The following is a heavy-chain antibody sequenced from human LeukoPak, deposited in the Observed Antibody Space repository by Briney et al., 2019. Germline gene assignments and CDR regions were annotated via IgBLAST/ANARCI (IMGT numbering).Heavy chain of an antibody. CDR1: GYTFTSYD. J-gene: IGHJ4*02. CDR3: AKDRADYVLRYFDWLSDEPNLDY. D-gene: IGHD3-9*01. V-gene: IGHV1-8*03. CDR2: MNPNSGNT. Sequence: ASVKVSCKASGYTFTSYDINWVRQATGQGLEWMGWMNPNSGNTGYAQKFQGRVTITRNTSISTAYMELSSLRAADTAVYYCAKDRADYVLRYFDWLSDEPNLDYWGQGTLVTVSS.